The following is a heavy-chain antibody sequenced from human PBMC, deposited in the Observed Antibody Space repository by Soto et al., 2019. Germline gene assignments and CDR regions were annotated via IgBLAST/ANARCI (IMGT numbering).Heavy chain of an antibody. CDR1: GYTFTGYY. Sequence: QVQLVQSGAEVKKPGASVKVSCKASGYTFTGYYMHWVRQAPGQGLEWMGWINPNSGGTNYAQKFQGRVTMTRDTSISTAYMELSRLRSDDTAVYYCARDWVNYGKRGGYYYYYGMDVWGQGTTVTVSS. V-gene: IGHV1-2*02. J-gene: IGHJ6*02. CDR2: INPNSGGT. CDR3: ARDWVNYGKRGGYYYYYGMDV. D-gene: IGHD4-17*01.